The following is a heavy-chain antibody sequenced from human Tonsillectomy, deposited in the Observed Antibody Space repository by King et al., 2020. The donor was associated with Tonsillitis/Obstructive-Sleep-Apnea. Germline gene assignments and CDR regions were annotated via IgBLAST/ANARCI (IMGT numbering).Heavy chain of an antibody. D-gene: IGHD3-16*01. Sequence: QLVQSGGGLVQPGGSLRLSCAASGFTFSSYGMSWVRQAPGKGLEWVANIKQDGTEKHYVDSVKGRFTISRDNAKNSLYLQMSSLRAEDTAVYYCAREAWGSLDSWGQGTLVTVSS. J-gene: IGHJ4*02. CDR1: GFTFSSYG. CDR2: IKQDGTEK. V-gene: IGHV3-7*03. CDR3: AREAWGSLDS.